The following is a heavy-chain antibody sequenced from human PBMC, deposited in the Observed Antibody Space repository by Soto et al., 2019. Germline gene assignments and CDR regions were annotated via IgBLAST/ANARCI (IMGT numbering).Heavy chain of an antibody. CDR2: INHSGIT. CDR1: GGSFSGYY. D-gene: IGHD3-3*01. CDR3: ASCSVDYNFWSGHYSRSYYFDF. Sequence: PSETLSLTCAVYGGSFSGYYWSWIRQPPGKGLEWIGEINHSGITNYNPSLKSRVTISVDTSKNQFSLNLTSMTAADTAVYYCASCSVDYNFWSGHYSRSYYFDFWGQGTLVTVSS. J-gene: IGHJ4*02. V-gene: IGHV4-34*01.